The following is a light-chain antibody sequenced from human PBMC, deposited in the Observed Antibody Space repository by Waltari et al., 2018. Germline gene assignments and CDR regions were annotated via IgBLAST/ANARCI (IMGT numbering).Light chain of an antibody. CDR3: SSYTSSSTLGV. V-gene: IGLV2-14*01. Sequence: QSALTQPASVSGSPGQSITLSCTGTSSDVGDYNYVSWYQQHPGNAPKLMIYEVSNRPSGVSNRFSGSKSGNTASLTISGLQAEDEADYYCSSYTSSSTLGVFGTGTKVTVL. CDR2: EVS. CDR1: SSDVGDYNY. J-gene: IGLJ1*01.